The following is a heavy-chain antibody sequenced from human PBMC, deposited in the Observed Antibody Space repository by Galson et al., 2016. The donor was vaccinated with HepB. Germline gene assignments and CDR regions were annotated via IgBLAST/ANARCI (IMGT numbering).Heavy chain of an antibody. CDR3: AREGRGAYSNPIDS. J-gene: IGHJ4*02. V-gene: IGHV3-11*06. Sequence: SLRLSCAASGFTFSDYYMSWIRQAPGKGLEWISYIGHSSSYIIYADSVKGRFTISREDAKNSLYLQMNSLRAEDTAVYYWAREGRGAYSNPIDSWGQGTLVTVSS. CDR2: IGHSSSYI. D-gene: IGHD3-16*01. CDR1: GFTFSDYY.